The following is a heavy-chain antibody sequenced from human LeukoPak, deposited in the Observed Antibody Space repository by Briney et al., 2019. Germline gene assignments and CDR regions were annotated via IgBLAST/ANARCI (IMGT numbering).Heavy chain of an antibody. Sequence: PGGSLRLSCAASGFTFSRLAMTWVRQAPGKGLEWVSTISASGPYYADAVGGRFTISRDNAKNSLYLQMNSLRAEDTAVYYCARDYYGSGSYDYWGQGTLVTVSS. CDR2: ISASGP. D-gene: IGHD3-10*01. CDR3: ARDYYGSGSYDY. V-gene: IGHV3-23*01. J-gene: IGHJ4*02. CDR1: GFTFSRLA.